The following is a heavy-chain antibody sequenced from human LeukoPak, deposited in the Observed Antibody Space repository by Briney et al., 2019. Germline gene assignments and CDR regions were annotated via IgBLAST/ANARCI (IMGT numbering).Heavy chain of an antibody. CDR2: ISSSSSYI. CDR3: ARGRSSSSSAFDI. V-gene: IGHV3-21*01. J-gene: IGHJ3*02. CDR1: GFTFSSYS. Sequence: PGGSLRLSCAASGFTFSSYSMNWVRQAPGKGLEWVSSISSSSSYIYYADSVKGRFTISRDNAKNSLYLQMNSLRAEDTAVYYCARGRSSSSSAFDIWGQGTMVTVSP. D-gene: IGHD6-6*01.